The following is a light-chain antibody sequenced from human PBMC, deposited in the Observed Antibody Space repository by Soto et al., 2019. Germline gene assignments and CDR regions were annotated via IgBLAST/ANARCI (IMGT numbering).Light chain of an antibody. V-gene: IGLV3-21*02. CDR3: QVWDDSNGQQGV. J-gene: IGLJ1*01. CDR2: DDR. Sequence: ELTQPPSVSLAPGQTAMITCGVNDLRSKSVHWYQQKPGQAPALVLYDDRYRPSGIPERFSGSKSGNTATLTISRVEAGDEADYFCQVWDDSNGQQGVFGTGTKVTVL. CDR1: DLRSKS.